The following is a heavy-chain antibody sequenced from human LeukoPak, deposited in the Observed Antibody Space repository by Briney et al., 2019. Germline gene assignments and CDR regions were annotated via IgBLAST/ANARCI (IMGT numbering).Heavy chain of an antibody. J-gene: IGHJ4*02. Sequence: PSETLSLTCTVSGGSISSSSYYWGWIRQPPGKGLEWIGIIYYSGSTYYNPSLKSRVTISVDTSKNQFSLKLSSVTAADTAVYYCASGYSYGPESYWGQGTLVTVSS. V-gene: IGHV4-39*01. D-gene: IGHD5-18*01. CDR1: GGSISSSSYY. CDR2: IYYSGST. CDR3: ASGYSYGPESY.